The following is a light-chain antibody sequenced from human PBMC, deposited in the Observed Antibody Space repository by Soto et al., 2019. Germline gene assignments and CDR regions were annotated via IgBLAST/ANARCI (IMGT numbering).Light chain of an antibody. CDR3: QTWGTGIQV. J-gene: IGLJ1*01. CDR1: SGSIASNY. Sequence: NFMLTQPHSVSESPGKTVTLSCTRTSGSIASNYVQWYQQRPGSAPTTVIFGGDQRPSGVSDRFSASIDSSSNSASLTIAGLQTEDEADYYCQTWGTGIQVFGTGTKLTVL. CDR2: GGD. V-gene: IGLV6-57*04.